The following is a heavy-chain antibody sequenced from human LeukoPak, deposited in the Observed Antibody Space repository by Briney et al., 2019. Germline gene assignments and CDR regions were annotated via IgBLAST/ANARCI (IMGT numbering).Heavy chain of an antibody. Sequence: AGGSLRLSCVASGFTFSSYGMHWVRQAPGKGLEWVVVISYDGSNKYYADSVKGRFTISRDNPKNTLYLQMNSLRAEDTAVYYCAKDYSGYYSYFDYWGQGTLVTVSS. CDR2: ISYDGSNK. CDR3: AKDYSGYYSYFDY. D-gene: IGHD3-22*01. J-gene: IGHJ4*02. V-gene: IGHV3-30*18. CDR1: GFTFSSYG.